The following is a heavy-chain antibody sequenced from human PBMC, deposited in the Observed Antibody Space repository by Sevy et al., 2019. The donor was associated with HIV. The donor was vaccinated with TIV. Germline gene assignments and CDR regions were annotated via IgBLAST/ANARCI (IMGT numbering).Heavy chain of an antibody. V-gene: IGHV3-11*06. J-gene: IGHJ4*02. Sequence: GGSLRLSCAASGFTFSDYYMSWIRQAPGKGLEWISYISNRSTYTNYADSMKGRFTISRDNAKNSLYLQMNTLRAEDTAVYYCARVRYTSGVEYFDYWDQGTLVTVSS. D-gene: IGHD6-19*01. CDR3: ARVRYTSGVEYFDY. CDR2: ISNRSTYT. CDR1: GFTFSDYY.